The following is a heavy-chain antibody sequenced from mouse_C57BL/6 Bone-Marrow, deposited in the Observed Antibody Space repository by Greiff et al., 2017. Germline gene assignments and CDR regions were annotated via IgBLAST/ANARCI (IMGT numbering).Heavy chain of an antibody. D-gene: IGHD1-1*01. V-gene: IGHV1-81*01. Sequence: VQLQQSGAELARPGASVKLSCKASGSTFTSYGISWVKQRTGQGLEWIGEIYPRSGNTYYNEKFKGKATLTADKSSSTAYMELRSLTSEDSAVDFCARFHYYGSTHWYFDVWGTGTTVTVSS. CDR1: GSTFTSYG. CDR2: IYPRSGNT. CDR3: ARFHYYGSTHWYFDV. J-gene: IGHJ1*03.